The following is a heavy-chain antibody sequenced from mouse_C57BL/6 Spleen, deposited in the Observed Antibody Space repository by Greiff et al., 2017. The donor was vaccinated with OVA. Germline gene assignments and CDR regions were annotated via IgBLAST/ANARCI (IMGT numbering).Heavy chain of an antibody. Sequence: QVQLKQSGAELVMPGASVKLSCKASGYTFTSYWMHWVKQRPGQGLEWIGEIDPSDSYTNYNQKFKGKSTLTVDKSSSTAYMQLSSLTSEDSAVYYCARYREDYYAMDYWGQGTSVTVSS. J-gene: IGHJ4*01. CDR3: ARYREDYYAMDY. CDR1: GYTFTSYW. CDR2: IDPSDSYT. V-gene: IGHV1-69*01.